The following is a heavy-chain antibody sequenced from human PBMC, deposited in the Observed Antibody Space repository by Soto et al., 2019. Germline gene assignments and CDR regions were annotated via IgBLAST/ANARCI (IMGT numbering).Heavy chain of an antibody. Sequence: AGTLCLSCAASGLTISDYYMNWIRQAPGKGLEWVSYISSGAITIYYADSVKGRFTISRDNAKNSLYLQMNSLRAEDTAVYYCAGQYSSSSVEFWGQGTLVTVSS. V-gene: IGHV3-11*01. J-gene: IGHJ4*02. CDR2: ISSGAITI. CDR1: GLTISDYY. CDR3: AGQYSSSSVEF. D-gene: IGHD6-6*01.